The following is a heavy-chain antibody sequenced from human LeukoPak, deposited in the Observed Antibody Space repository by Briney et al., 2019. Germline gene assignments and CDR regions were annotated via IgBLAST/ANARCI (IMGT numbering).Heavy chain of an antibody. CDR2: ITGSGGST. V-gene: IGHV3-23*01. J-gene: IGHJ4*02. CDR3: AKDRIAAALDVLTN. Sequence: GGSLRLSCAASGFTFSSYTMNWVRQPPGKGLEWVSAITGSGGSTYYADSVKGRFTISRDNSKNTLYLQMNSLRAEDTAVYYCAKDRIAAALDVLTNWGQGTLVTVSS. CDR1: GFTFSSYT. D-gene: IGHD6-13*01.